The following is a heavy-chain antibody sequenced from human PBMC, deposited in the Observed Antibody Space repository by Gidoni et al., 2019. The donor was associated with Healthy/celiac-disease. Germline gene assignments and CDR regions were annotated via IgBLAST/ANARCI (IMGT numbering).Heavy chain of an antibody. J-gene: IGHJ6*02. CDR3: AAGYCSSTSCYTYYYYGMDV. CDR1: GFPFTSPA. D-gene: IGHD2-2*02. CDR2: IVVGSGNT. Sequence: QMQLVQSGPEVKKPGTSVQVSCKASGFPFTSPAVQWVRQARGQRLEWIGWIVVGSGNTNYAQKFQERVTITRDMSTSTAYMELSSLRSEDTAVYYCAAGYCSSTSCYTYYYYGMDVWGQGTTVTVSS. V-gene: IGHV1-58*01.